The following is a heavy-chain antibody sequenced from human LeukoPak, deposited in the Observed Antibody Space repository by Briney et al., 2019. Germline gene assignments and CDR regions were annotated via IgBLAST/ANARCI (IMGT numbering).Heavy chain of an antibody. CDR1: GGSISSYY. J-gene: IGHJ3*02. CDR2: IYTSGST. D-gene: IGHD3-3*01. CDR3: ARFWSGHIRDAFDI. Sequence: SETLSLTCTVSGGSISSYYWSWIRQPPGKGLEWVGYIYTSGSTNYNPSLKSRVTISVDTSKNQFSLKLSSVTAADTAVNYCARFWSGHIRDAFDIWGQGTMVTVSS. V-gene: IGHV4-4*09.